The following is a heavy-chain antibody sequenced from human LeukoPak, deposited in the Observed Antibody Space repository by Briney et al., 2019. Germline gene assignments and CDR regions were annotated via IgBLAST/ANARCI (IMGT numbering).Heavy chain of an antibody. CDR3: VRYKEMATISYYYYGMDV. CDR1: GFTFSNYW. J-gene: IGHJ6*02. D-gene: IGHD5-24*01. Sequence: GGSLRLSCAASGFTFSNYWMHWVRQAPGKGLVWVSHVNTDASSTSYADSVKGRFTISRDNAKNTVYLQMNSLRAEDTAVYYCVRYKEMATISYYYYGMDVWGQGTTVTVSS. V-gene: IGHV3-74*01. CDR2: VNTDASST.